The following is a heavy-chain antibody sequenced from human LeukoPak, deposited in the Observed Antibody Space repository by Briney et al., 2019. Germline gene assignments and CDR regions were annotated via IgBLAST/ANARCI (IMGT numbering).Heavy chain of an antibody. CDR1: GYTFSGYC. CDR3: ARGDVLTGLDY. CDR2: INPDSVGT. Sequence: GASVKVSCKASGYTFSGYCIHWVRQAPGQGLEWMGWINPDSVGTNYAQKFQGRVTLTEDTSISTAYMELSRLRSDDTAVYYCARGDVLTGLDYWGQGTLVTVSS. V-gene: IGHV1-2*02. D-gene: IGHD3-9*01. J-gene: IGHJ4*02.